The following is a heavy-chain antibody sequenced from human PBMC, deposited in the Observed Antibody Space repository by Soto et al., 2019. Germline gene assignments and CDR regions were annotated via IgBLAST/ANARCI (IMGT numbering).Heavy chain of an antibody. D-gene: IGHD2-2*01. V-gene: IGHV4-59*08. Sequence: PSETLSLTCTVSGGSISSYYRSWIRQPPGKGLEWIGYIYYSGSTNYNPSLKSRVTISVDTSKNQFSLKLSSVTAADTAVYYCARRLGSTSCCPFDYWGQGTLVTVS. CDR1: GGSISSYY. CDR3: ARRLGSTSCCPFDY. CDR2: IYYSGST. J-gene: IGHJ4*02.